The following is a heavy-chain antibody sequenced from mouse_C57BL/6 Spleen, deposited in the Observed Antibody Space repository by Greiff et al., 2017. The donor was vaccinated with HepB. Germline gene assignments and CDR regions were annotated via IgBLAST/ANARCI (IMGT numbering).Heavy chain of an antibody. V-gene: IGHV14-3*01. J-gene: IGHJ4*01. Sequence: EVQGVESVAELVRPGASVKLSCTASGFNIKNTYMHWVKQRPEQGLEWIGRIDPANGNTKYAPKFQGKATITADTSSNTAYLQLSSLTSEDTAIYYCARSPLITTNVPYAMDYWGQGTSVTVSS. CDR3: ARSPLITTNVPYAMDY. CDR1: GFNIKNTY. D-gene: IGHD1-1*01. CDR2: IDPANGNT.